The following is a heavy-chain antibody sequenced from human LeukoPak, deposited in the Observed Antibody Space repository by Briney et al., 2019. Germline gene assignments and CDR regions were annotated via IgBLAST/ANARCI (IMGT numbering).Heavy chain of an antibody. Sequence: SGPTLVNPTQTLTLTCTFSGFSLSTSGMCVSWIRQPTGKALEWLALIDWDDDKYYSTSLKTRLTISKDTSKNQVVLTMTNMDPVDTATYYCARSYYDILTGYYYFDYWGQGTLVTVSS. CDR1: GFSLSTSGMC. D-gene: IGHD3-9*01. J-gene: IGHJ4*02. CDR3: ARSYYDILTGYYYFDY. CDR2: IDWDDDK. V-gene: IGHV2-70*01.